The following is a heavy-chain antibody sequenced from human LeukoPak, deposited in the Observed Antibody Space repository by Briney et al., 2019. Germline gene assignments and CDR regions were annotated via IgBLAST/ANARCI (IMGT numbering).Heavy chain of an antibody. Sequence: SETLSLTCTVSGYSISSGYYWGWIRQPPGKGLEWIRSIYHSGSTYYNPSLKSRVTISVDTSMNQFSLKLSSVTAADTAVYYCARIRDYDSNFDIWGQGTMVTVSS. D-gene: IGHD3-22*01. CDR2: IYHSGST. V-gene: IGHV4-38-2*02. CDR3: ARIRDYDSNFDI. CDR1: GYSISSGYY. J-gene: IGHJ3*02.